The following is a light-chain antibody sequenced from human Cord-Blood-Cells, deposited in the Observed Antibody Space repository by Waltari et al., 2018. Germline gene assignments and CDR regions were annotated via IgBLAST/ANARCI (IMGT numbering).Light chain of an antibody. CDR1: QSVSSSY. CDR3: QQYGSSLWA. Sequence: VLTHSPSTLSFFPGERATLSCRASQSVSSSYLTWYQQKPGQAPRLLIYGASSRATGIPDRFSGSGSGTDFTLTISRLEPEDFAVYYCQQYGSSLWAFGQGTKVEIK. J-gene: IGKJ1*01. CDR2: GAS. V-gene: IGKV3-20*01.